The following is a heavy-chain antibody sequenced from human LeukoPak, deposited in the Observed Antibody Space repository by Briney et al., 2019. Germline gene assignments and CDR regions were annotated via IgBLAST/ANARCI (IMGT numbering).Heavy chain of an antibody. D-gene: IGHD3-10*01. J-gene: IGHJ4*02. V-gene: IGHV4-39*01. CDR2: IYYSGST. CDR1: GGSISSSSYY. Sequence: SETLSLTCTVSGGSISSSSYYWGWIRQPPGKGLEWIGRIYYSGSTYYNPSLKSRVTISVDTSKNQFSLKLSSVTAADTAVYYCARQGQYYGSGSQFDYWGQGTLVTVSS. CDR3: ARQGQYYGSGSQFDY.